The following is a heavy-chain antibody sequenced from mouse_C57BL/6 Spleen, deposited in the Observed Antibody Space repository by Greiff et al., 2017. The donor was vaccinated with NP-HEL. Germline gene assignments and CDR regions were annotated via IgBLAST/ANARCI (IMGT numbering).Heavy chain of an antibody. V-gene: IGHV5-16*01. D-gene: IGHD2-2*01. CDR2: INYDGSST. CDR1: GFTFSDYY. Sequence: EVQLVESEGGLVQPGSSMKLSCTASGFTFSDYYMAWVRQVPEKGLEWVANINYDGSSTYYLDSLKSRFIISRDNAKNILYLQMSSLKSEDTATYYCARALYYGYDGAYAMDYWGQGTSVTVSS. CDR3: ARALYYGYDGAYAMDY. J-gene: IGHJ4*01.